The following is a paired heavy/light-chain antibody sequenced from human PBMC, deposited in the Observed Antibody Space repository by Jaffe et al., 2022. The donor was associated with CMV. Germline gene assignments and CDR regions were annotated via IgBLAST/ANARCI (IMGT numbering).Heavy chain of an antibody. D-gene: IGHD4-17*01. V-gene: IGHV4-59*08. CDR2: IYYSGST. CDR3: ARLSSSQGQYDYGDYTDHPWYYYYMDV. Sequence: QVQLQESGPGLVKPSETLSLTCTVSGGSISSYYWSWIRQPPGKGLEWIGYIYYSGSTNYNPSLKSRVTISVDTSKNQFSLKLSSVTAADTAVYYCARLSSSQGQYDYGDYTDHPWYYYYMDVWGKGTTVTVSS. CDR1: GGSISSYY. J-gene: IGHJ6*03.
Light chain of an antibody. CDR2: SNN. CDR3: AAWDDSLNGPSPWV. J-gene: IGLJ3*02. CDR1: SSNIGSNT. Sequence: QSVLTQPPSASGTPGQRVTISCSGSSSNIGSNTVNWYQQLPGTAPKLLIYSNNQRPSGVPDRFSGSKSGTSASLAISGLQSEDEADYYCAAWDDSLNGPSPWVFGGGTKLTVL. V-gene: IGLV1-44*01.